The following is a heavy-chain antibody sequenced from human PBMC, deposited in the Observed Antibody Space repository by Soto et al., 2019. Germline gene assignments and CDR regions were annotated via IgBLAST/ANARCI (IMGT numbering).Heavy chain of an antibody. D-gene: IGHD6-19*01. Sequence: EVQLVESGGGLVQPGGSLRLSCAASGFTFSSYSMNWVRQAPGKGLGWVSYISSSSSTIYYADSVKGRFTISRDNAKNSLYLQMNSLRAEDTAVYYCARSGYSSGGAFDIWGQGTMVTVSS. CDR1: GFTFSSYS. CDR3: ARSGYSSGGAFDI. V-gene: IGHV3-48*01. J-gene: IGHJ3*02. CDR2: ISSSSSTI.